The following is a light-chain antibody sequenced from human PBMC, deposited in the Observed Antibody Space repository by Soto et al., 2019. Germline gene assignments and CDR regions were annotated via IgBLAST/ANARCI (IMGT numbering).Light chain of an antibody. J-gene: IGKJ1*01. CDR2: GTS. CDR3: QQYGSSYPWT. Sequence: EIVLTQSPGTVSLSPGERATLSCRASQTVYNNYIAWYQQSPGQAPRVLIYGTSTRATGTPDRFSGSGSGTDFTLTIRRLEPEDFAVYYCQQYGSSYPWTFGQGTKVDIK. CDR1: QTVYNNY. V-gene: IGKV3-20*01.